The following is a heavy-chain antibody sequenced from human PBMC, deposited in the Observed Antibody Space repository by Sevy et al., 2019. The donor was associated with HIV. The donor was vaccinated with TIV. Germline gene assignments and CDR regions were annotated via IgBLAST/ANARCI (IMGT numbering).Heavy chain of an antibody. CDR2: VSHSGNT. D-gene: IGHD2-2*02. J-gene: IGHJ4*02. V-gene: IGHV4-59*08. CDR1: GDSINTYY. CDR3: ARLRWDLVVVPGATPGCYFDS. Sequence: SETLSLTCTVSGDSINTYYWSWIRQPPGKGLEWIGYVSHSGNTNYNPSLKSRVSMSVDTSTNQFSLKVKSVTAADTAVYYCARLRWDLVVVPGATPGCYFDSWGQGTLVTDSS.